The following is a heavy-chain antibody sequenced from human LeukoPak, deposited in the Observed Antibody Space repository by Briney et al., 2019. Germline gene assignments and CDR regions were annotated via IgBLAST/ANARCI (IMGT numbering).Heavy chain of an antibody. Sequence: SVKVSCKASGGTFSSYAISWVRQAPGQGLEWMGRIIPIFGTANYAQKFQGRVTITADKSTSTAYMELSSLRSEDTAVYYCARGRQWLDLTLGPSFGFSYYVDYWVQGTLVTVSS. CDR2: IIPIFGTA. V-gene: IGHV1-69*06. J-gene: IGHJ4*02. CDR3: ARGRQWLDLTLGPSFGFSYYVDY. D-gene: IGHD6-19*01. CDR1: GGTFSSYA.